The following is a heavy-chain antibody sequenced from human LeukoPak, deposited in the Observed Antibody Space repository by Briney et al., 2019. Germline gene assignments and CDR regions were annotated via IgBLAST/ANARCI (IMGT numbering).Heavy chain of an antibody. CDR3: ARESYLQDAFDI. D-gene: IGHD3-10*01. CDR1: GGSISSYY. J-gene: IGHJ3*02. V-gene: IGHV4-59*01. Sequence: PSETLSLTCTVSGGSISSYYWSWIRQPPGKGLEWIGYIYYSGSTNYNPSLKSRVTISVDTSKNQFSLKLSSVTAADTAVYYCARESYLQDAFDIWGQGTMVTVSS. CDR2: IYYSGST.